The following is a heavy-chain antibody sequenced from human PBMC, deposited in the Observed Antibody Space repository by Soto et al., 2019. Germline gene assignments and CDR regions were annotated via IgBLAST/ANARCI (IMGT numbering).Heavy chain of an antibody. V-gene: IGHV4-34*01. D-gene: IGHD1-26*01. CDR3: ARGSGGRKELWSRRYYYYGMDV. J-gene: IGHJ6*02. Sequence: PWETLSLTCAVYGGSFSGYYWSWIRQPPGKGLEWIGEISHNGNTNYNPSLKSRATISADTSKNQFSLKLSSVAAADTAIYFCARGSGGRKELWSRRYYYYGMDVWGQGTTVTVSS. CDR1: GGSFSGYY. CDR2: ISHNGNT.